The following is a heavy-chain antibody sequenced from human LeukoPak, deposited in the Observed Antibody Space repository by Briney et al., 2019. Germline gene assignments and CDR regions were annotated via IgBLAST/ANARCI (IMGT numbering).Heavy chain of an antibody. V-gene: IGHV1-2*02. CDR2: INPNSGGT. D-gene: IGHD3-10*01. J-gene: IGHJ4*02. CDR3: ARDRIFGSGSYYSALDY. CDR1: GCTFTGYY. Sequence: ASVKVSCKASGCTFTGYYMHWVRQAPGQGLEWMGWINPNSGGTNYAQKFQGRVTMTRDTSISTAYMELSRLRSDDTAVYYCARDRIFGSGSYYSALDYWGQGTLVTVSS.